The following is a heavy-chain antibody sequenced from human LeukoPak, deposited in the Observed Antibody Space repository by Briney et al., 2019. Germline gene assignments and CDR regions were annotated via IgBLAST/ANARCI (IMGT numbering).Heavy chain of an antibody. Sequence: PGGSLRLSCAASGFTFSSYAMHWVRQAPGKGLEWVAVISYDGSNNYYADSVKGRFTISRDNSKNTLYLQMNSLRAEDTAVYYCARARYTSGWETLDYWGQGTLVTVSS. CDR2: ISYDGSNN. V-gene: IGHV3-30-3*01. CDR1: GFTFSSYA. J-gene: IGHJ4*02. CDR3: ARARYTSGWETLDY. D-gene: IGHD6-19*01.